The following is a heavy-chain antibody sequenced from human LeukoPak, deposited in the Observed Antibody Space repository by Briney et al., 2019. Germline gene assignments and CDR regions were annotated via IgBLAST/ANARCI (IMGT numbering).Heavy chain of an antibody. D-gene: IGHD3-3*01. V-gene: IGHV1-2*02. Sequence: ASVKVSCKASGGTFSDYYMHWVRQAPGQGLESMGWISPNSGGTNYAQKLQGRVTMTTDTSTSTAYMELRSLRSDDTAVYYCAREGPYDFWSGYYNDYWGQGTLVTVSS. CDR1: GGTFSDYY. CDR3: AREGPYDFWSGYYNDY. J-gene: IGHJ4*02. CDR2: ISPNSGGT.